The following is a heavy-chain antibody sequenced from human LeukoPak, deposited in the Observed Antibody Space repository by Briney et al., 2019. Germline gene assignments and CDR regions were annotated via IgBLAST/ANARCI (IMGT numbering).Heavy chain of an antibody. V-gene: IGHV1-69*13. CDR3: ARGARGYFEH. CDR1: VGTFNIYA. CDR2: VIPIFGTA. Sequence: SVTVSYTASVGTFNIYAIRGVRRAPGRGGEWVGGVIPIFGTANYAQKFQGRVTITADESTSTAYMELSSLGSEDTAVYYCARGARGYFEHWGQGTLVTVSS. J-gene: IGHJ1*01. D-gene: IGHD3-16*01.